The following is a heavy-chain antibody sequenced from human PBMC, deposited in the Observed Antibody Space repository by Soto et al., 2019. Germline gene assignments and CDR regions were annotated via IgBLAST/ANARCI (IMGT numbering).Heavy chain of an antibody. D-gene: IGHD3-10*01. Sequence: PGGSLRLSCAASGFTLSSYGLHCGRQFQCKWLDSVAVIWYDGSNKYYADSVKGRFTISRDNSKNTLYLQMNSLRAEDTAVYYCARDGVLLWFGEPNNWFDPWGQGTLVTVSS. J-gene: IGHJ5*02. CDR3: ARDGVLLWFGEPNNWFDP. CDR1: GFTLSSYG. V-gene: IGHV3-33*01. CDR2: IWYDGSNK.